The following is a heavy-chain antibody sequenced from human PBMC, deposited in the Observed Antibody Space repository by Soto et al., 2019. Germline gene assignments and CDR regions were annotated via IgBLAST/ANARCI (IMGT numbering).Heavy chain of an antibody. Sequence: QLQLQESGPGLVKPSETLSLTCSVSGDSINSDNYYWGWIRQPQGKGLEWIGSIYYRGNTYYNPCLKTRVTISLDKSKSQFSLKMNSLTAADSAVYFCARLEELATISYYFDHWGQGTLVTVSS. CDR2: IYYRGNT. J-gene: IGHJ4*02. V-gene: IGHV4-39*01. CDR3: ARLEELATISYYFDH. D-gene: IGHD1-1*01. CDR1: GDSINSDNYY.